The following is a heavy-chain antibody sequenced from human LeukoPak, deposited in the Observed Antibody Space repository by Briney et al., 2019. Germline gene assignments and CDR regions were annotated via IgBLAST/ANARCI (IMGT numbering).Heavy chain of an antibody. V-gene: IGHV4-39*01. CDR3: ARPYYDILTGSYGSYSWFDP. Sequence: PSETLSLTCTVSGGSISSSSYYWGWIRQPPGKGLEWIGSIYYSGSTYYNPSLKSRVTISVDTSKNQFSLKLSSVTAADTAVYYCARPYYDILTGSYGSYSWFDPWGQGTLVTVSS. CDR1: GGSISSSSYY. J-gene: IGHJ5*02. D-gene: IGHD3-9*01. CDR2: IYYSGST.